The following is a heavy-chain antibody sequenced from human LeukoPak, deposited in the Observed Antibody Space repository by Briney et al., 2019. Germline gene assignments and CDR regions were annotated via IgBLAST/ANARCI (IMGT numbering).Heavy chain of an antibody. V-gene: IGHV3-23*01. J-gene: IGHJ5*01. Sequence: GGSLRLSCAASGLTFRSFAMSWVRQAPGKGLEWVSVISGSGDETYYADSVKGRFTISRDNSRNTLYLQMNNLRGDDTAIYYCAKDPYNGLIRTFWLESSGQGSLVTVSS. CDR3: AKDPYNGLIRTFWLES. CDR2: ISGSGDET. CDR1: GLTFRSFA. D-gene: IGHD3-10*01.